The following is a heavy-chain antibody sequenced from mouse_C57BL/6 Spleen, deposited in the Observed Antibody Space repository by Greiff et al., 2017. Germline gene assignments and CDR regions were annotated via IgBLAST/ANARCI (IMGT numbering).Heavy chain of an antibody. J-gene: IGHJ4*01. V-gene: IGHV1-64*01. CDR3: AREEGNYVEYAMDY. Sequence: QVQLQQPGAELVKPGASVKLSCKASGYTFTSYWMHWVKQRPGQGLEWIGMIHPNSGSTNYNEKFKSKATLTVDKSSSTAYMQLSSLTSEDSAVYYCAREEGNYVEYAMDYWGQGTSVTVSS. D-gene: IGHD2-1*01. CDR1: GYTFTSYW. CDR2: IHPNSGST.